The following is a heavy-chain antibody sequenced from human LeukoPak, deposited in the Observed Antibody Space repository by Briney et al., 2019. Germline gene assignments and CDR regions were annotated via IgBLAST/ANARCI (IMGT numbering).Heavy chain of an antibody. Sequence: ASVKVSCKASGYTFTSYYMHWVRQAPGQGLEWMGIINPSGGSTSYAQKFQGRVTMTRDTSTSTVYMELSSLRSEDTAVYYCAGASRSYYFSPLFAFDIWGQGTMVTVSS. CDR3: AGASRSYYFSPLFAFDI. J-gene: IGHJ3*02. D-gene: IGHD1-26*01. CDR2: INPSGGST. V-gene: IGHV1-46*01. CDR1: GYTFTSYY.